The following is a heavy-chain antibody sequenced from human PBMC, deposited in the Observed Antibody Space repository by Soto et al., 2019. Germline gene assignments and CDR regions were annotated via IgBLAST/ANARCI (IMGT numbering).Heavy chain of an antibody. D-gene: IGHD1-26*01. CDR1: GFAFSSFA. V-gene: IGHV3-23*01. CDR3: AKRWATQPMPRVYDY. Sequence: GGSLRLTCAASGFAFSSFAMIWVRQAPGKGLEWVSVISDDGATIFYADSVKGWFTISRDNSKNTLYLQMNSLGAEDTAVYYCAKRWATQPMPRVYDYWGQGTLVTVSS. CDR2: ISDDGATI. J-gene: IGHJ4*02.